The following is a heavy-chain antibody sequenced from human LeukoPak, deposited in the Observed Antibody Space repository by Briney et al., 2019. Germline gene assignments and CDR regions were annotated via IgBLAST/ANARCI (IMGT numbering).Heavy chain of an antibody. J-gene: IGHJ3*02. CDR2: ISGSGGST. CDR1: GFXFSSYA. V-gene: IGHV3-23*01. CDR3: AKEMIVVVGFGAFDI. Sequence: GGSLRLSCAASGFXFSSYAMSWVRQAPGKGLEWVSAISGSGGSTYYADSVKGRFTISRDNSKNTLYLQMNSLRTEDTAVYYCAKEMIVVVGFGAFDIWGQGTMVTVSS. D-gene: IGHD3-22*01.